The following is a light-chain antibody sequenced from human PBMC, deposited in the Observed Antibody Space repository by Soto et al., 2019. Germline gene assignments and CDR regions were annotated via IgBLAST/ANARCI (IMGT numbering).Light chain of an antibody. CDR1: SSDVGGYNY. J-gene: IGLJ3*02. CDR2: GVS. CDR3: SSYTSTGTLWV. V-gene: IGLV2-14*01. Sequence: QSALTQPASVSGSPGQSITISCTGTSSDVGGYNYVSWYQHHPGKAPKLMIYGVSNRPSGVSNRFSGSKSGNTASLAISGLQAEDEADYYCSSYTSTGTLWVLGGGTKVTVL.